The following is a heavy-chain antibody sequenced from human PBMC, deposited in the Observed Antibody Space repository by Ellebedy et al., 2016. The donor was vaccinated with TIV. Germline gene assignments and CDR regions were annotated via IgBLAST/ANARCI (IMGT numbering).Heavy chain of an antibody. J-gene: IGHJ6*02. D-gene: IGHD1-26*01. CDR2: INPSGGST. CDR3: ATDSPLPPYYHYGMDV. V-gene: IGHV1-46*01. CDR1: GYTFTSYY. Sequence: ASVKVSCKASGYTFTSYYMHWVRQAPGQGLEWMGIINPSGGSTSYAQKFQGRVTMTRDTSTSTVYMELSSLRSEDTAVYYCATDSPLPPYYHYGMDVWGQGTTVTVSS.